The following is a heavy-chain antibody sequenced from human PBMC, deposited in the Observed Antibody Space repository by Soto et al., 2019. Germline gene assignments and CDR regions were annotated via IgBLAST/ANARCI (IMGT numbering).Heavy chain of an antibody. CDR3: ARKVAIFGVVNIYYYYGMDV. CDR2: ISAYNGNT. CDR1: GYTFTSYG. V-gene: IGHV1-18*04. J-gene: IGHJ6*02. D-gene: IGHD3-3*01. Sequence: VASVKVSCKASGYTFTSYGISWVRQAPGQGLEWMGWISAYNGNTNYAQKLQGRVTMTTDTSTSTAYMELRSLRSDDTAVYYCARKVAIFGVVNIYYYYGMDVWGQGTTVTVSS.